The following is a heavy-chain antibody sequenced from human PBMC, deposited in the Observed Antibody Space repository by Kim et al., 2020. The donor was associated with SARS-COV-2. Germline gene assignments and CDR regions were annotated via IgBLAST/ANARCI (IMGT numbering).Heavy chain of an antibody. Sequence: SETLSLTCTVSGGSISSYYWSWIRQPPGKGLEWIGYIYYSGSTNYNPSLKSRVTISVDTSKNQFSLKLSSVTAADTAVYYCARDTTYYYDSSGSWYFYLWGRGTLVTVSS. J-gene: IGHJ2*01. V-gene: IGHV4-59*01. CDR1: GGSISSYY. D-gene: IGHD3-22*01. CDR2: IYYSGST. CDR3: ARDTTYYYDSSGSWYFYL.